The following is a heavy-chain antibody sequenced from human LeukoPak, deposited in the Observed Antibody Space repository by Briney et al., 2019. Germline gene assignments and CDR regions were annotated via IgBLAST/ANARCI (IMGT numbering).Heavy chain of an antibody. J-gene: IGHJ4*02. CDR3: ASLPATFDFWSGTFDY. D-gene: IGHD3-3*01. CDR2: IYYSGST. Sequence: PSETLSLTCTVSGDTISSTTYYWGWIRQPPGKGLEWIGSIYYSGSTYYNPSPKSRVTISVDTSKNQFSLKLSSVTAADTAVYYCASLPATFDFWSGTFDYWGQGTLVTVSS. V-gene: IGHV4-39*01. CDR1: GDTISSTTYY.